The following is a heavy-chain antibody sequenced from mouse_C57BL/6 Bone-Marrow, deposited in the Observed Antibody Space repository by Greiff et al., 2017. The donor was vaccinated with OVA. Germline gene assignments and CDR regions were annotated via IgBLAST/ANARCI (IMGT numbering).Heavy chain of an antibody. CDR2: ISDGGSYT. Sequence: EVKLMESGGGLVKPGGSLKLSCAASGFTFSSYAMSWVRQTPEKRLEWVATISDGGSYTYYPDNVQGRFTISRDNAKNTLYLQMSHLKSEDTAMYYCARNYDYDGGYYFDYWGQGTTLTVSS. CDR3: ARNYDYDGGYYFDY. V-gene: IGHV5-4*03. D-gene: IGHD2-4*01. CDR1: GFTFSSYA. J-gene: IGHJ2*01.